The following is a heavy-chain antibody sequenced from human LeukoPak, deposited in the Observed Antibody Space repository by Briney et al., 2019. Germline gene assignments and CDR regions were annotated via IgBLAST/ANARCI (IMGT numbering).Heavy chain of an antibody. Sequence: ASVKVSCKASGYAFSTYAINWVRLATGQGLEWMGWVNPDNGNTYYARRFQGRVTMTRDTSISTAYMELSSLRSEDTAVYYCTREEYSGYDWYSWGQGTLVTVSS. CDR1: GYAFSTYA. J-gene: IGHJ4*02. D-gene: IGHD5-12*01. CDR2: VNPDNGNT. CDR3: TREEYSGYDWYS. V-gene: IGHV1-8*01.